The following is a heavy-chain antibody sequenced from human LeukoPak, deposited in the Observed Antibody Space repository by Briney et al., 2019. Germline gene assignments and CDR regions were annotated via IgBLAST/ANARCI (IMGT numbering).Heavy chain of an antibody. D-gene: IGHD3-3*01. CDR2: IMQDGSEK. V-gene: IGHV3-7*01. Sequence: PGGSLRLSCAAPGVTFSGYSVNWIRQAPGKGLEWVANIMQDGSEKYYVDSVKGRFTISRDNAKSSLSLQMNSLRAEDTAVYYCARDLGGDYDFWSGSWDVWGKGTTVTVSS. CDR1: GVTFSGYS. CDR3: ARDLGGDYDFWSGSWDV. J-gene: IGHJ6*04.